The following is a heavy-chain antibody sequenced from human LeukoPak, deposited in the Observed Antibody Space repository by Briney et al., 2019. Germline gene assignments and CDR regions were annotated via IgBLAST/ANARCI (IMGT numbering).Heavy chain of an antibody. Sequence: ASVKVSCKASGYTFTGYYMHWVRQAPGQGLEWMGWINPNSGGTNYAQKFQGRVTMTRDTSISTAYMELRSLRSDDTAVYYCARDPNIVVVPAAMLLDYWGQGTLVTVSS. CDR2: INPNSGGT. J-gene: IGHJ4*02. CDR1: GYTFTGYY. D-gene: IGHD2-2*01. CDR3: ARDPNIVVVPAAMLLDY. V-gene: IGHV1-2*02.